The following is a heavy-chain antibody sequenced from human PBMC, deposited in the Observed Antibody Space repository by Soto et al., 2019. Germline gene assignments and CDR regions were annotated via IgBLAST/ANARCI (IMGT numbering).Heavy chain of an antibody. CDR2: IYHSGST. D-gene: IGHD2-15*01. Sequence: PSETLSLTCAVSVYSISSGYYWGWIRQPPGKGLEWIGSIYHSGSTYYNPSLKSRVTISVDTSKNQFSLKLSSVTAADTAVYSCARDGRGTRWPYPNGFEPWGQGTLRT. V-gene: IGHV4-38-2*02. CDR1: VYSISSGYY. CDR3: ARDGRGTRWPYPNGFEP. J-gene: IGHJ5*02.